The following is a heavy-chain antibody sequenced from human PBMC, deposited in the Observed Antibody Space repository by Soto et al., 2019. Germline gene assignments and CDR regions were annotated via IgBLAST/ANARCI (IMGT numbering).Heavy chain of an antibody. J-gene: IGHJ6*03. D-gene: IGHD5-12*01. CDR1: GFTFSSYA. CDR3: ARVSMDIVATIWYYYYMDV. CDR2: IWGSGDTI. V-gene: IGHV3-23*01. Sequence: GGSLRLSCAASGFTFSSYAMSWVRQAPGKGLEWVSGIWGSGDTIHYADSVKGRFTISRDNSKNTLYLQMNSLRAEDTAVYYCARVSMDIVATIWYYYYMDVWGKGTTVTVSS.